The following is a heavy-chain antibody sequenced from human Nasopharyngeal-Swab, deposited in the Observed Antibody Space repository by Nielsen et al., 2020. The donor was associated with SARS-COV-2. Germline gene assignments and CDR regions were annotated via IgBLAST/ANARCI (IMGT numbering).Heavy chain of an antibody. CDR1: GFTFSSYW. J-gene: IGHJ4*02. Sequence: GESLKISCAASGFTFSSYWMSWVRQAPGKGLEWVANIKQDGSEKCYVDSVKGRFTISRDNAKNSLYLQMNSLRAEDTAVYYCARSSRGPYYDFWSGSNYPDYWGQGTLVTVSS. CDR3: ARSSRGPYYDFWSGSNYPDY. CDR2: IKQDGSEK. V-gene: IGHV3-7*03. D-gene: IGHD3-3*01.